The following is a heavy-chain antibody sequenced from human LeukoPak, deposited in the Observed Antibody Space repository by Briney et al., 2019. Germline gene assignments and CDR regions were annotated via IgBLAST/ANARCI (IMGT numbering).Heavy chain of an antibody. CDR3: ARSVPNYFDY. Sequence: ASVKVSCKVSGYTLTELSMHWVRQAPGKGLEWMGGFDPEDGETIYAQKFQGRVTMTRDMSTSTVYMELSSLRSEDTAVYYCARSVPNYFDYWGQGTLVTVSS. J-gene: IGHJ4*02. D-gene: IGHD5/OR15-5a*01. CDR1: GYTLTELS. V-gene: IGHV1-24*01. CDR2: FDPEDGET.